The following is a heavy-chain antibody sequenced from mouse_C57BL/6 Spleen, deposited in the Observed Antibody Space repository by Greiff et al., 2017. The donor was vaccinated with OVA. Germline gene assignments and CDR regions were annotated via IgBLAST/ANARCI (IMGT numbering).Heavy chain of an antibody. J-gene: IGHJ2*01. CDR1: GFTFSDYY. D-gene: IGHD2-4*01. CDR2: INYDGSST. V-gene: IGHV5-16*01. Sequence: EVQLVESEGGLVQPGSSMKLSCTASGFTFSDYYMAWVRQVPEKGLEWVANINYDGSSTYYLDSLKSRFIISRDNAKNILYLQMSSLKSEDTATYYCARVIYYDYGFDYWGQGTTLTVSS. CDR3: ARVIYYDYGFDY.